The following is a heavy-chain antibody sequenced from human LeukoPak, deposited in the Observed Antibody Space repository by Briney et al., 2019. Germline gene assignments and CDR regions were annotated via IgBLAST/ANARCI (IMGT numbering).Heavy chain of an antibody. V-gene: IGHV3-74*01. D-gene: IGHD1-7*01. CDR2: ISGDGSST. CDR3: ARTNYHFDY. J-gene: IGHJ4*02. CDR1: GFTFSNYR. Sequence: GGSLRLSCAASGFTFSNYRMHWVRQAPGKGLVLVSRISGDGSSTNYADSVKGRFTISRDNAKNTLYLQMNSLRAEDTAVYYCARTNYHFDYWGQGTLVTVSS.